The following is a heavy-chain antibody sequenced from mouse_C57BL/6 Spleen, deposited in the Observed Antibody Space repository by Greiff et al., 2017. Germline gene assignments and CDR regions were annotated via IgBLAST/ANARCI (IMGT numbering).Heavy chain of an antibody. J-gene: IGHJ4*01. D-gene: IGHD2-12*01. CDR1: GYAFSSYW. CDR2: IYPGDGDT. V-gene: IGHV1-80*01. Sequence: QVHVKQSGAELVKPGASVKISCKASGYAFSSYWMNWVKQRPGKGLEWIGQIYPGDGDTNYNGKFKGKATLTADKSSSTAYMQLSSLTSEDSAVYFCARHDLGQDWGQGTSVTVSS. CDR3: ARHDLGQD.